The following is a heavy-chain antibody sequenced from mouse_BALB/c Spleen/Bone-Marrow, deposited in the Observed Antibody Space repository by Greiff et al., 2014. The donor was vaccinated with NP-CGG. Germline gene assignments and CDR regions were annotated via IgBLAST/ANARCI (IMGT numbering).Heavy chain of an antibody. CDR1: GFTFSNYG. Sequence: EVQLVESGGGLVKSGGSLKLSCAASGFTFSNYGMSWVRQTPEKRLEWVATISGGGSYTFYSDSVKGLFTISRDNAKNNLYLQLSSLRSEDTALYYCARHAYYDQTEVSFVYWGQGTLVTVSA. CDR3: ARHAYYDQTEVSFVY. D-gene: IGHD2-4*01. CDR2: ISGGGSYT. J-gene: IGHJ3*01. V-gene: IGHV5-9-2*01.